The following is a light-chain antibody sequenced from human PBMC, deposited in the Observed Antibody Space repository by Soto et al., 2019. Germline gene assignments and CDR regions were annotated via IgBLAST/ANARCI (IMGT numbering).Light chain of an antibody. V-gene: IGKV3-11*01. Sequence: EIVMTQSPASLSVSPGESATLSCRASQSVSRKLVWYQQKPGQAPRLLVYDASNRATGIPTRFSGSGSGTDFTLTISNLEPEDFAVYYCQQHISWPLTFGGGTKVDIK. CDR1: QSVSRK. CDR3: QQHISWPLT. J-gene: IGKJ4*01. CDR2: DAS.